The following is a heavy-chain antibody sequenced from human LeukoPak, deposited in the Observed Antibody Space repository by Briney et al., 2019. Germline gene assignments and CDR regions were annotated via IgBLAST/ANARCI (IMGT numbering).Heavy chain of an antibody. J-gene: IGHJ4*02. CDR1: GFVFSRYA. Sequence: GGSLRLSCVASGFVFSRYALHWVRQAPGRGLEWVSGISHDDGSNKDYADSVKGRITISRDNSKSTVFLQMDSLRADDTAVYHCARRDGYKLDFWGQGTLITVSS. CDR3: ARRDGYKLDF. CDR2: ISHDDGSNK. V-gene: IGHV3-30*04. D-gene: IGHD5-24*01.